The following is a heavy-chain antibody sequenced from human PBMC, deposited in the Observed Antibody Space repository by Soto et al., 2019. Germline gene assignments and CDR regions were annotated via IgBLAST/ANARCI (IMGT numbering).Heavy chain of an antibody. J-gene: IGHJ6*03. V-gene: IGHV3-7*01. Sequence: EVQLVESGGGLVQPGGSLRLSCAASGFTFSSYWMSWVRQAPGKGLEWVANIKQDGSEKYYVDSVKGRFTISRDNAKNSLYLQMNSLSAEDTAVYYCARAGGYQLPQTYYYYYYYMDVWGKGTTVTVSS. CDR2: IKQDGSEK. D-gene: IGHD2-2*01. CDR3: ARAGGYQLPQTYYYYYYYMDV. CDR1: GFTFSSYW.